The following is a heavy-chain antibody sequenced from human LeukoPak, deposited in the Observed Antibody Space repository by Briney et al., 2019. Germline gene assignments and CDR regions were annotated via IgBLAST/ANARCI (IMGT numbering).Heavy chain of an antibody. CDR1: GFTVSSNE. J-gene: IGHJ4*02. Sequence: GGSLRLSCAASGFTVSSNEMSWVRQAPGKGLEWVSAIGDDVVSTYYAESVKGRFTISRDNSKNTQYLQMNSLRAEDTATYYCARDSPLLTVWGQGTLVTVSS. V-gene: IGHV3-23*01. CDR3: ARDSPLLTV. CDR2: IGDDVVST. D-gene: IGHD3-9*01.